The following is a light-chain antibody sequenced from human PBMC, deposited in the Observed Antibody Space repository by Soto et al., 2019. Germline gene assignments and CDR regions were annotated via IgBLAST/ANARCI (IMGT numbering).Light chain of an antibody. Sequence: DIHMTQYPATLSGAVGDRVTITCRASQTISSWLAWYQQKPGKAPKLLIYKASTLKSGVPSRFSGSGSGTEFTLTISSLQPDDFATYYCQHYNSYSESFAQRTKVVIK. CDR2: KAS. J-gene: IGKJ1*01. V-gene: IGKV1-5*03. CDR1: QTISSW. CDR3: QHYNSYSES.